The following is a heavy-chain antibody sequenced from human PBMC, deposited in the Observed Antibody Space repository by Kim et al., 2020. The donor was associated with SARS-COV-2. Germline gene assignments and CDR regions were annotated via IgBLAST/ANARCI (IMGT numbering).Heavy chain of an antibody. Sequence: SVKVSCKASGGTFSSYAISWVRQAPGQGLEWMGRIIPILGIANYAQKFQGRVTITADKSTSTVYMELSSLRSEDTAVYYCATEMEGRDAFDIWGQGTMVTVSS. V-gene: IGHV1-69*04. CDR1: GGTFSSYA. CDR2: IIPILGIA. CDR3: ATEMEGRDAFDI. J-gene: IGHJ3*02. D-gene: IGHD2-8*01.